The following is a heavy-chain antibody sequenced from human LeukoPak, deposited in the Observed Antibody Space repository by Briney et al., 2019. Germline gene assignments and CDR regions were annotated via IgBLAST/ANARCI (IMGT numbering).Heavy chain of an antibody. D-gene: IGHD1-26*01. CDR2: ITDSGGTT. J-gene: IGHJ4*02. CDR1: GFPFSSYA. Sequence: GSLRLSCAASGFPFSSYAMSWVRQAPRKGLEWVSTITDSGGTTFYADSVKGRFTISRDNSKNTVYLQMNSLRAEDTAVYYCAKLWRGSHPRYFDHWGQGTLVTVSS. CDR3: AKLWRGSHPRYFDH. V-gene: IGHV3-23*01.